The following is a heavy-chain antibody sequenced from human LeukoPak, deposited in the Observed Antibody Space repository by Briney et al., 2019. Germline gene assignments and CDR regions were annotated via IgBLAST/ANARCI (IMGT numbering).Heavy chain of an antibody. CDR1: GDSISNYY. J-gene: IGHJ4*02. Sequence: SETLSLTRTVSGDSISNYYWSWIRQPPGKGLEWIGYIYYSGSTNYNPSLKSRVAISVDTPKNQFSLKLSSLTAADTAVYYCAREACGGYCRFDYWGQGTLVTVSS. D-gene: IGHD2-21*02. V-gene: IGHV4-59*01. CDR2: IYYSGST. CDR3: AREACGGYCRFDY.